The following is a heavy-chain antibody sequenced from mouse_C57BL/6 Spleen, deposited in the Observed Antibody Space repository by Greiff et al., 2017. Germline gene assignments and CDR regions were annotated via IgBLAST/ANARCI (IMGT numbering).Heavy chain of an antibody. CDR1: GYTFTSYW. J-gene: IGHJ1*03. V-gene: IGHV1-69*01. D-gene: IGHD3-3*01. CDR3: ARGGRDWYFEV. Sequence: QVQLQQPGAELVMPGASVKLSCKASGYTFTSYWMHWVKQRPGQGLEWIGEIDPSDSYTNYNQKFKGKSTLTVDKSSSTAYMQRSSLTSEDSAVYYCARGGRDWYFEVWGTGTTVTVSS. CDR2: IDPSDSYT.